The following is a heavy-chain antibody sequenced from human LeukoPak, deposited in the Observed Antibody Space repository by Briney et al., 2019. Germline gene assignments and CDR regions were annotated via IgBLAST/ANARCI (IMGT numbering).Heavy chain of an antibody. J-gene: IGHJ4*02. Sequence: PSETLSLTCTVSGGSISSSSYYWSWIRQPAGKGLEWIGRIYTSGSTNYNPSLKSRVTMSVDTSKNQFSLKLSSVTAADTAVYYCARTGEFWSGYYPFDYWGQGTLVTVSS. D-gene: IGHD3-3*01. CDR3: ARTGEFWSGYYPFDY. CDR2: IYTSGST. CDR1: GGSISSSSYY. V-gene: IGHV4-61*02.